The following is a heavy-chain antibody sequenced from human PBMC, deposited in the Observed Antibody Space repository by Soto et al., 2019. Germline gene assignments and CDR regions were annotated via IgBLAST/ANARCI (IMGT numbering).Heavy chain of an antibody. V-gene: IGHV3-53*04. CDR3: ARFSSFGDYSDWNFDL. Sequence: GGSLRLSCAASGFTVSSNYMSWVRQAPGKGLEWVSVIYTDSSTNYADSVKGRFTISRHNSKNTLYLQMNSLRAEDTAVYYCARFSSFGDYSDWNFDLWGRGTLVTVSS. J-gene: IGHJ2*01. CDR1: GFTVSSNY. D-gene: IGHD4-17*01. CDR2: IYTDSST.